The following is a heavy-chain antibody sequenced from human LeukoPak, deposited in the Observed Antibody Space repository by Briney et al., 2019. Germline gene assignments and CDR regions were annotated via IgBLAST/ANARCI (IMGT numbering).Heavy chain of an antibody. CDR3: AGQSSTGLSATDY. J-gene: IGHJ4*02. CDR1: GYSISSGYY. D-gene: IGHD2-2*01. CDR2: IYHSGST. Sequence: PSETLSLTCAVSGYSISSGYYWGWIRQPPGKGLEWIGSIYHSGSTYYNPSLKSRVTISVDTSKNQFSLKLSPVTAADTAVYYCAGQSSTGLSATDYWGQGTLVTVSS. V-gene: IGHV4-38-2*01.